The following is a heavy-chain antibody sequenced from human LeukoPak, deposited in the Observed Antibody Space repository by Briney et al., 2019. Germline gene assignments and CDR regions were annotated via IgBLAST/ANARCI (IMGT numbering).Heavy chain of an antibody. V-gene: IGHV3-23*01. CDR1: GFTFSSYA. J-gene: IGHJ4*02. CDR2: ISGSGGST. Sequence: GGSLRLSCAASGFTFSSYAMSWVRQAPGKGLEWVSAISGSGGSTYYADSVKGRFTISRDNSKNTLYPQMNSLRAEDTAVYYCAKKTGSSGAYFDYWGQGTLVTVSS. CDR3: AKKTGSSGAYFDY. D-gene: IGHD6-19*01.